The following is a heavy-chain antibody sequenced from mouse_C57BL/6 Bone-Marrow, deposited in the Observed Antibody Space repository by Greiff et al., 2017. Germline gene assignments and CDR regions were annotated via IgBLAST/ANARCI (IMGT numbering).Heavy chain of an antibody. CDR2: INPGSGGT. V-gene: IGHV1-54*01. CDR3: ARRDSSGRWFAY. CDR1: GYAFTNYL. D-gene: IGHD3-2*02. J-gene: IGHJ3*01. Sequence: QVHVKQSGAELVRPGTSVKVSCKASGYAFTNYLIEWVKQRPGQGLEWIGVINPGSGGTNYNEKFKGKATLTADKSSSTAYMQLSSLTSEDSAVYFCARRDSSGRWFAYWGQGTLVTVSA.